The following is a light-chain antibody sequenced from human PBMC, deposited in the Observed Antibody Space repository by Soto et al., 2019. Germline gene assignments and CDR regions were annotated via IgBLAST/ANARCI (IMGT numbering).Light chain of an antibody. CDR2: NTS. CDR3: QQYNNWPPIT. Sequence: EIVLTQSPGTLSLSPGEGATVSCRVSQSINSKSLVWYQRKFGQAPRLLIYNTSTRATGIPARFSGSGSGTEFTLTISSLQSEDFAVYYCQQYNNWPPITFGQGTRLEIK. V-gene: IGKV3-15*01. J-gene: IGKJ5*01. CDR1: QSINSKS.